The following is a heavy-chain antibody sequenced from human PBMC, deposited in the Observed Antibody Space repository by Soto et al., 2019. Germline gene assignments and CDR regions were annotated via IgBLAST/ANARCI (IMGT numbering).Heavy chain of an antibody. CDR2: IYHSGST. CDR3: ARSKAYYGSGSNYSYWFDP. D-gene: IGHD3-10*01. V-gene: IGHV4-4*02. Sequence: QVQLQESGPGLVKPSGTLSLTCAVSGGSISSGNWWSWVRQPPGKGLEWIGEIYHSGSTNYNPSLKSRVTISVDKSRSQFSLMLSSVTAADTAVYYCARSKAYYGSGSNYSYWFDPGGQGTIVTVAS. CDR1: GGSISSGNW. J-gene: IGHJ5*02.